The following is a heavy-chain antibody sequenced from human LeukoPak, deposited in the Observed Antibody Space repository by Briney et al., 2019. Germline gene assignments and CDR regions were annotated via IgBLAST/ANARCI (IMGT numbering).Heavy chain of an antibody. CDR3: AKEDGSGSYFDY. CDR1: GFTFSSYG. J-gene: IGHJ4*02. CDR2: ISYDGSNK. V-gene: IGHV3-30*18. Sequence: PGRSLRLSCAASGFTFSSYGMHWVRQAPGKGLEWVAVISYDGSNKYYADSVKGRFTISRDNSKNTLYLQMSSLRAEDTAVYYCAKEDGSGSYFDYWGQGTLVTVSS. D-gene: IGHD3-10*01.